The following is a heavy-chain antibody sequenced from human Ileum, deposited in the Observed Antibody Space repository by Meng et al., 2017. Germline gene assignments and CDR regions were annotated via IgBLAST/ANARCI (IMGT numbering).Heavy chain of an antibody. J-gene: IGHJ4*02. CDR2: IRRKTDATTT. CDR3: TAEDPQYYFDY. CDR1: GFTFSNAW. V-gene: IGHV3-15*01. Sequence: EVQLVESGGGLVKPGGSLRLSCADSGFTFSNAWLSWVRRAPGKGLEWIARIRRKTDATTTDYVAPVKGRFTISRDDSENTLFLQMNSLKTEDTAVYYCTAEDPQYYFDYWGQGTLVTVSS.